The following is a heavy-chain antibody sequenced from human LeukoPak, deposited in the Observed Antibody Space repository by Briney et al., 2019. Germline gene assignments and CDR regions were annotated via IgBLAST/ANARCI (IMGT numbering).Heavy chain of an antibody. CDR2: IYYSGST. V-gene: IGHV4-39*01. CDR3: ARGRKEEGGLYYYYMDV. Sequence: SETLSLTCTVSGGSISSSSYYWGWIRQPPGKGLEWIGSIYYSGSTYYNPSLKSRVTISVDTSKNQFSLKLSSVTAADTAVYYCARGRKEEGGLYYYYMDVWGKGTTVTVSS. CDR1: GGSISSSSYY. D-gene: IGHD1-26*01. J-gene: IGHJ6*03.